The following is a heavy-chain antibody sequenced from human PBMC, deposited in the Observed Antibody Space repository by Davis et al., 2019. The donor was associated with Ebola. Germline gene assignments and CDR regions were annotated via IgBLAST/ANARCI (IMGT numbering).Heavy chain of an antibody. CDR3: AREPTEPDY. CDR2: IKQDGSKK. Sequence: GGSLRLSCTTSGFIFSSYWMSWVRQAPGKGLEWVASIKQDGSKKYYVDSVKGRFTISKDNANNSLYLQMNSLRAEDTAVYYCAREPTEPDYWGQGTLVTVSP. V-gene: IGHV3-7*01. CDR1: GFIFSSYW. J-gene: IGHJ4*02. D-gene: IGHD4-17*01.